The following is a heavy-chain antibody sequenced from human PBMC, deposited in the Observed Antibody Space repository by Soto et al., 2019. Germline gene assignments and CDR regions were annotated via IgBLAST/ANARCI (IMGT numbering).Heavy chain of an antibody. V-gene: IGHV1-69*13. Sequence: SVKVSGKASGVTFSSYAISWVRQAPGQGLEWMGGIIPIFGTANYAQKFQGRVTITADESTSTAYMELSSLRSEDTAVYYCAREGSRAFDIWGQGTMVTVSS. J-gene: IGHJ3*02. CDR1: GVTFSSYA. CDR2: IIPIFGTA. CDR3: AREGSRAFDI.